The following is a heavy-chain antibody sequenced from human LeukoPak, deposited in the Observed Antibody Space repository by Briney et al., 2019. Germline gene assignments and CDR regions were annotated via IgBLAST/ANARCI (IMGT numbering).Heavy chain of an antibody. V-gene: IGHV4-59*11. CDR2: ISYIGST. J-gene: IGHJ3*02. CDR1: GDSLSRHY. CDR3: ARDLVTVTKEFDI. D-gene: IGHD4-17*01. Sequence: AETLSLTCGVSGDSLSRHYWTWLRQSTGKGLEWFGYISYIGSTNYNPPRKSRVPISIDTSKNQFSLKQRPVTAADPAVYYCARDLVTVTKEFDIWGQGTMVSVSS.